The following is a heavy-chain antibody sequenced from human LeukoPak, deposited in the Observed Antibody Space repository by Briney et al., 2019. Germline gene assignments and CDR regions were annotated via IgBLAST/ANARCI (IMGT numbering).Heavy chain of an antibody. CDR2: ISSRGDST. V-gene: IGHV3-23*01. CDR3: ARASYYYYYMDV. Sequence: PGGSLRLSCAASGFTFSNYAMSWVRQAAGRGLEWVSTISSRGDSTHDADSVKGRFTISRDNAKNSLYLQMNSLRAEDTAVYYCARASYYYYYMDVWGKGTTVTVSS. J-gene: IGHJ6*03. CDR1: GFTFSNYA.